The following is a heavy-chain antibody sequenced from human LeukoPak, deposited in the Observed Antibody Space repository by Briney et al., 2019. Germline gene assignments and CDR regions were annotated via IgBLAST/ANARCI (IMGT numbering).Heavy chain of an antibody. V-gene: IGHV1-2*02. D-gene: IGHD6-13*01. CDR2: INPNSGGT. CDR3: ARDPSGSIAAFDY. J-gene: IGHJ4*02. Sequence: ASVKVSCKASGYTFTGYYMHWVRQAPGQGLEWMGWINPNSGGTNYAQKFQGRVTMTRDTSISTAYMELSRLRSDDTAVYYCARDPSGSIAAFDYWGQGTLVTVSS. CDR1: GYTFTGYY.